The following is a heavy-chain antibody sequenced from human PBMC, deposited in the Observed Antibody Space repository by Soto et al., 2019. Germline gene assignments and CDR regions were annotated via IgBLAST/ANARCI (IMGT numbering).Heavy chain of an antibody. CDR2: ISYDGSNK. J-gene: IGHJ6*02. V-gene: IGHV3-30-3*01. CDR1: GFTFSSYA. Sequence: GGSLRLSCAAPGFTFSSYAMHWVRQAPGKGLEWVAVISYDGSNKYYADSVKGRFTISRDNSKNTLYLQMNSLRAEDTAVYYCARDGCTNGVCSHPYYYYGMDVWGQGTTVTVSS. D-gene: IGHD2-8*01. CDR3: ARDGCTNGVCSHPYYYYGMDV.